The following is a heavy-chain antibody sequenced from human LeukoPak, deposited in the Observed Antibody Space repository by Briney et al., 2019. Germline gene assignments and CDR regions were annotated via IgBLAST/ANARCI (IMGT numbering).Heavy chain of an antibody. Sequence: SETLSLTCAVYGGSFSGYYWSWVRQPPGKGLEWIGEINHSGSTNYNPSLKSRVTISVDTSKNQFSLKLSSVTAADTAVYYCARVPTYYGMDVWGQGTTVTVSS. CDR3: ARVPTYYGMDV. V-gene: IGHV4-34*01. CDR1: GGSFSGYY. J-gene: IGHJ6*02. CDR2: INHSGST.